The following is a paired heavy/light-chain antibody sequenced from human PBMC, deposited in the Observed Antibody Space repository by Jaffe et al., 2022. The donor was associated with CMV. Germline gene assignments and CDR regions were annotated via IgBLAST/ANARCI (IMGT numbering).Heavy chain of an antibody. CDR1: GYSFTNYG. J-gene: IGHJ5*02. CDR3: ARGWQAVAGSNDP. D-gene: IGHD6-19*01. Sequence: QVQLVQSGAEVKKPGASVKVSCKASGYSFTNYGINWVRQAPGQGLEWMGWINTYNGNTNYAQILQGRVTMTRDTSTSTAYMELRNLRSDDTAVYYCARGWQAVAGSNDPWGQGTLVTVSS. V-gene: IGHV1-18*04. CDR2: INTYNGNT.
Light chain of an antibody. CDR3: QSYDNNEHWV. CDR1: SGSIASDY. J-gene: IGLJ3*02. CDR2: EDS. Sequence: NFMLTQPHSVSDSPGKTVTISCTRTSGSIASDYVQWYQQRPGSVPTTVIFEDSQRPSGVPDRFSGTIDSSSNSASLTISGLKTEDEADYYCQSYDNNEHWVFGGGTKLTVL. V-gene: IGLV6-57*04.